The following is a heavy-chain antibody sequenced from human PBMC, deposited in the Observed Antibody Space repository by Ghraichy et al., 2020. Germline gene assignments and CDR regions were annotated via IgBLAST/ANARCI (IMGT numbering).Heavy chain of an antibody. CDR2: IYYSGTT. Sequence: SETLSLTCTVSGDSISGSYWSWIRQPPGNGLEWIGYIYYSGTTIYNPSLKSRVTISVDTSKNQFSLKLTSVTAADTAVYYCARLIASTGSSDWFDPWGQGTLVTVSS. D-gene: IGHD1-1*01. J-gene: IGHJ5*02. CDR1: GDSISGSY. CDR3: ARLIASTGSSDWFDP. V-gene: IGHV4-59*01.